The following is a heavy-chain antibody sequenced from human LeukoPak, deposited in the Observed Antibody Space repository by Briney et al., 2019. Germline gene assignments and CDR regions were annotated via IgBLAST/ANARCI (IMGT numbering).Heavy chain of an antibody. CDR3: ARERLWFGELYPYGMDV. J-gene: IGHJ6*02. D-gene: IGHD3-10*01. CDR1: GGSISSGGYY. V-gene: IGHV4-31*03. Sequence: PSETLSLTCTVSGGSISSGGYYWSWIRQHPGKGLEWIGYIYYSGSTYYNPSLKSRVTISEDTSKNQFSLKLSSVTAADTAVYYCARERLWFGELYPYGMDVWGQGTTVTVSS. CDR2: IYYSGST.